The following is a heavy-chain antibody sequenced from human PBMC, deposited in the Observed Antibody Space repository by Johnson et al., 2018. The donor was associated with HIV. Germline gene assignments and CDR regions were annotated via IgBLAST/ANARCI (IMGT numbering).Heavy chain of an antibody. CDR1: GFTFSSYA. D-gene: IGHD2-15*01. CDR3: ARTTRMVGAFDI. Sequence: QVQLVESGGGVVQPGRSLRLSCAASGFTFSSYAMHWVRQAPGKGLEWVAVISYDGRSKFYADSAKGRFTISRDKCKNTLYLQMNSLRADYTAVYYCARTTRMVGAFDIWGQGTMVTVSS. CDR2: ISYDGRSK. J-gene: IGHJ3*02. V-gene: IGHV3-30*14.